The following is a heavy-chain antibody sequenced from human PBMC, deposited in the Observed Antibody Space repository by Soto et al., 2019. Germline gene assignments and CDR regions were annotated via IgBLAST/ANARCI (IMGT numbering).Heavy chain of an antibody. D-gene: IGHD3-22*01. V-gene: IGHV3-30-3*01. CDR1: GFTFSSYA. CDR3: AREDDSSGYYPFDY. CDR2: ISYDGSNK. Sequence: GGSLRLSCAASGFTFSSYAMHWVRQAPGKGLEWVAVISYDGSNKYYADSVKGRFTISRDNSKNTLYLQMNSLRAEDTAVYYCAREDDSSGYYPFDYWGQGTLVTV. J-gene: IGHJ4*02.